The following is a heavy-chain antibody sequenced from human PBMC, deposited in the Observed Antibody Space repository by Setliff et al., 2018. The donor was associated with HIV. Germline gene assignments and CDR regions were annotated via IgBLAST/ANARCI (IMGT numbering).Heavy chain of an antibody. J-gene: IGHJ3*02. V-gene: IGHV1-46*01. CDR3: AREALHAGGWRGAFDI. D-gene: IGHD6-19*01. CDR1: GYTFTSYY. Sequence: ASVKVSCKASGYTFTSYYIHWVRQAPGQGLEWMGIINPSGGGTTYAQTFQDRVTMSRDTSTSTVYTELSSLRSEDTAVYYCAREALHAGGWRGAFDIWGQGTMVTGSS. CDR2: INPSGGGT.